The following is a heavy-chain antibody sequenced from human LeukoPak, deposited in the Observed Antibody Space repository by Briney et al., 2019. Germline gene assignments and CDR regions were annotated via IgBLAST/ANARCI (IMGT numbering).Heavy chain of an antibody. CDR1: DFSFITYA. Sequence: GGSLRLSCAGSDFSFITYAMSWVRQAPGKGLEWVSSISSSSSYIYYADSVKGRFTISRDNAKNSLYLQMNSLRAEDTAVYYCARDRWGLDYWGQGTLVTVSS. CDR2: ISSSSSYI. CDR3: ARDRWGLDY. V-gene: IGHV3-21*01. J-gene: IGHJ4*02. D-gene: IGHD3-16*01.